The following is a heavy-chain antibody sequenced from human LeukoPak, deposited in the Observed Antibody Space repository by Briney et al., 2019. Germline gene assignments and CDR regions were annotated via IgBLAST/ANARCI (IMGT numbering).Heavy chain of an antibody. CDR3: ARTEWQYRSSTSCDRWFDP. D-gene: IGHD2-2*02. J-gene: IGHJ5*02. V-gene: IGHV4-30-4*08. Sequence: SETLSLTCTVSGGSISSGDYYWSWIRQPPGKGLEWIGYIYYSGSTYYNPSLKSRVTISVDTSKNQFSLKLSSVTAADTAVYYCARTEWQYRSSTSCDRWFDPWGQGTLVTVSS. CDR1: GGSISSGDYY. CDR2: IYYSGST.